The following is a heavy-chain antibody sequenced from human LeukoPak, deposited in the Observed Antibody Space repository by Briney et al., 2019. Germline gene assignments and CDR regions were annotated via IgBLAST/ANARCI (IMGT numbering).Heavy chain of an antibody. CDR2: IKQDGSER. CDR3: ARWGTYSSSWLGTFDI. CDR1: RFTFSSYW. Sequence: GGSLRLSCAASRFTFSSYWMSWVRQVPGKGLEWLANIKQDGSERYYVNSVKGRFTITRDNAKNSLYLQMNSLRVEDTAVYYCARWGTYSSSWLGTFDIWGQGTMVTVSS. D-gene: IGHD6-13*01. J-gene: IGHJ3*02. V-gene: IGHV3-7*05.